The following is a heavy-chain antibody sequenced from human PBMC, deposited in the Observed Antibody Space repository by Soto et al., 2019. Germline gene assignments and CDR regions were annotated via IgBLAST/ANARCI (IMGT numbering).Heavy chain of an antibody. Sequence: SETLSLTCTVSGGSISSDYWMWIRQPPGKGLEWIGFIHYTGSTNYNPSLKSRVTISLDTSRTQFSLKLNSVTAADTAVYYCARAGHDSSGYYYGGLDYWGPGTLVTVSS. CDR2: IHYTGST. J-gene: IGHJ4*02. CDR1: GGSISSDY. CDR3: ARAGHDSSGYYYGGLDY. D-gene: IGHD3-22*01. V-gene: IGHV4-59*08.